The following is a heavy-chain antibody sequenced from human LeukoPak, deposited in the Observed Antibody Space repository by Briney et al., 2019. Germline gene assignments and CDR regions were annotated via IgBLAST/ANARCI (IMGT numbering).Heavy chain of an antibody. CDR3: ARFAPSVYYYDSSGYSPLDAFDI. J-gene: IGHJ3*02. CDR1: GYTFTSYD. Sequence: ASVKVSCKASGYTFTSYDINWVRQATGQGLEWMGWMNPNSGNTGYAQKFQGRVTMTRNTSISTAYMELSSLRSEDTAVYYCARFAPSVYYYDSSGYSPLDAFDIWGQGTMVTVSS. D-gene: IGHD3-22*01. CDR2: MNPNSGNT. V-gene: IGHV1-8*01.